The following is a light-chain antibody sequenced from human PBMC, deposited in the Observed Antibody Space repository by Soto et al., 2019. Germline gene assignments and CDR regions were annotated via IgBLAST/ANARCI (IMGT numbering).Light chain of an antibody. CDR1: QSLVYRDGNTY. CDR2: KVS. CDR3: MQGTHWPWT. Sequence: VVMTQSPLSLPVTLGQPGSISCRSSQSLVYRDGNTYLNWLQQRPGQSPRRLIYKVSNRDSGVPDRFSGSGSGTDVTLKISRVEAEDVGVYYCMQGTHWPWTFGQGTKVDIK. J-gene: IGKJ1*01. V-gene: IGKV2-30*01.